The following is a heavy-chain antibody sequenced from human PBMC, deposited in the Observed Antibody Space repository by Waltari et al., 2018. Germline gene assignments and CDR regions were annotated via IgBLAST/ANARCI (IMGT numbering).Heavy chain of an antibody. Sequence: EVQLVESGGGLVQPGGSLRLSCAASGFTFSAYRMPWVRQAPGKGLVWVSLINADGIATLYADSVKGRFTMSRDNAKDRLYLQMNSLRGEDTAVYYCAIQISGVVFWGQGTLVTGSS. CDR2: INADGIAT. V-gene: IGHV3-74*01. CDR3: AIQISGVVF. CDR1: GFTFSAYR. J-gene: IGHJ4*02. D-gene: IGHD3-3*01.